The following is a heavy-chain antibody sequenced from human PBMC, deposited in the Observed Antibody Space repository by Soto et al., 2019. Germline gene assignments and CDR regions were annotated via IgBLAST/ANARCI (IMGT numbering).Heavy chain of an antibody. D-gene: IGHD6-6*01. V-gene: IGHV1-69*01. Sequence: QVQLVQSGAEVKKPGSSMKVSCKASGGTFSSYAISWVRQSPGQGLEWIGGIIPILGTAKYAQKSQGRVTITADESTSTAYMELSSLRSEDTAVYYCASSSIAARPGYYGMDVWGQGTTVTVSS. CDR2: IIPILGTA. J-gene: IGHJ6*02. CDR1: GGTFSSYA. CDR3: ASSSIAARPGYYGMDV.